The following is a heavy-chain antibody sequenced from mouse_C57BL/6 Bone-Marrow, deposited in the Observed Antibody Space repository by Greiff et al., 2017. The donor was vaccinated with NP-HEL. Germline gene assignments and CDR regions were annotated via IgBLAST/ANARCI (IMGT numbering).Heavy chain of an antibody. V-gene: IGHV14-1*01. Sequence: VQLQQSGAELVRPGASVKLSCTASGFTITDYYMHWVKQRPEQGLEWIGRIDPEDGDTEYAPKFQGKATMTADTSSNPAYLQLSSLTSEDTAVYYCGVTRGWFAYWGQGTLVTVSA. D-gene: IGHD2-2*01. CDR1: GFTITDYY. CDR2: IDPEDGDT. CDR3: GVTRGWFAY. J-gene: IGHJ3*01.